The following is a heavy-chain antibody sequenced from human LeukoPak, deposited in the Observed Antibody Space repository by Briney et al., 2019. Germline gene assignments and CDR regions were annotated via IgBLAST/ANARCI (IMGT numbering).Heavy chain of an antibody. CDR2: INSNSRTI. Sequence: GGSLRLSCAASGFTFSSYMMNWVRQAPGKGLEWVSYINSNSRTIYYADSVKGRFTVSRDNAKNSLYLQMNSLRDEDTAVHYCARDPTISGSYSDYWGQGTLVTVSS. J-gene: IGHJ4*02. CDR3: ARDPTISGSYSDY. V-gene: IGHV3-48*02. D-gene: IGHD1-26*01. CDR1: GFTFSSYM.